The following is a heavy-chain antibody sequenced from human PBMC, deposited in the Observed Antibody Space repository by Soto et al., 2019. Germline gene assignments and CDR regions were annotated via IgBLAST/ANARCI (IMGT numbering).Heavy chain of an antibody. CDR1: GFTFSSYA. D-gene: IGHD5-12*01. Sequence: GGSLRLSCAASGFTFSSYAMHWVRQAPGKGLEWVAVISYDGSNKYYADSVKGRFTISRDNSKNTLYLQMNSLRAEDTAVYYCARDLGVEMATIFLGYYGMDVWGQGTTVTVSS. J-gene: IGHJ6*02. CDR3: ARDLGVEMATIFLGYYGMDV. CDR2: ISYDGSNK. V-gene: IGHV3-30-3*01.